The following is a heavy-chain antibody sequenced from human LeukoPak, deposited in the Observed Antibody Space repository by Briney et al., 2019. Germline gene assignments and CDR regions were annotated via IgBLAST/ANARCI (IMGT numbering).Heavy chain of an antibody. Sequence: GGSLRLSCAASGITFNSYTMNWVRQAPGKGLEWISYISTSTTTIYYANSVKGRFTISRDNAKKSLYLQMNSLRVEDTGVYYCASWGEGALDNWGQGTLVTVSS. V-gene: IGHV3-48*01. J-gene: IGHJ4*02. CDR3: ASWGEGALDN. CDR2: ISTSTTTI. D-gene: IGHD1-26*01. CDR1: GITFNSYT.